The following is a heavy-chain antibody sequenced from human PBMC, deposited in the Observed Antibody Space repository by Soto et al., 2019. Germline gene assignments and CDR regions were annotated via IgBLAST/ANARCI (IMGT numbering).Heavy chain of an antibody. Sequence: PGGSLRLSCAASGFTFSNYAMSWVRQAPGKGLEWVSGVGGSGDSTCYADSVKGRFTISRDNSKDTLYLQMNSLRAEDTAVYYCAKSPLGYCSGGSCYPPHYFDYWGQGTLVTVSS. CDR2: VGGSGDST. CDR1: GFTFSNYA. V-gene: IGHV3-23*01. CDR3: AKSPLGYCSGGSCYPPHYFDY. J-gene: IGHJ4*02. D-gene: IGHD2-15*01.